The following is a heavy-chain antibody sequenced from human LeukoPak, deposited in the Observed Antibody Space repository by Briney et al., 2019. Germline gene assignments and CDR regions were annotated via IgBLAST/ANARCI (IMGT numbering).Heavy chain of an antibody. J-gene: IGHJ4*02. V-gene: IGHV7-4-1*02. CDR2: INTNTGNP. D-gene: IGHD6-13*01. CDR3: TREGTWYSSSWYPRY. CDR1: GYTFTSYA. Sequence: ASVKVSCKASGYTFTSYAMNWVRQAPGQGLEWMGWINTNTGNPTYAQGFTGRFVFSLDTSVSTAYLQISSLKAEDTAVYYCTREGTWYSSSWYPRYWGQGTLVTVSS.